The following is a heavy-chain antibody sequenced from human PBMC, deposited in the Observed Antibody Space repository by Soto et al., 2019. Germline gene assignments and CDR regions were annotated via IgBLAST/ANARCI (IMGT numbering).Heavy chain of an antibody. CDR1: GFTFSSLA. V-gene: IGHV3-23*01. D-gene: IGHD5-18*01. CDR3: AKLIQLWSNYFDY. Sequence: GGSLRLSCAASGFTFSSLAMSWVRQAPGKGLEWVSAISGSGGSTYYADSVKGRFTISRDNSKNTLYLQMNSLRAEDTAVYYCAKLIQLWSNYFDYWGQGTLGTVSS. CDR2: ISGSGGST. J-gene: IGHJ4*02.